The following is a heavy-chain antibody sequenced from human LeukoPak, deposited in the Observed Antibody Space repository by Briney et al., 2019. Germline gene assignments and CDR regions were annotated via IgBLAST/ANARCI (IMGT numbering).Heavy chain of an antibody. CDR3: ARRVGWSGYYFFDP. V-gene: IGHV4-59*01. Sequence: PSETLSLTCTVSGGSIRSYYWSWIRQPPGKGLEWIGYIYYSGSTNYNPSLKSRVTISVDTSKNQFSLKLSSVTAADTAVYYCARRVGWSGYYFFDPWGQGTLVTVSS. D-gene: IGHD3-3*01. CDR2: IYYSGST. J-gene: IGHJ5*02. CDR1: GGSIRSYY.